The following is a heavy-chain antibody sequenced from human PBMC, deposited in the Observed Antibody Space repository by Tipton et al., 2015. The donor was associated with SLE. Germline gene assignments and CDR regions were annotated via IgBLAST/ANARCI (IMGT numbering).Heavy chain of an antibody. J-gene: IGHJ6*03. CDR2: IYYSGST. Sequence: QLVQSGAEVKPSETLSLTCTVSGGSISSSSYYWGWIRQPPGKGLEWIGSIYYSGSTYYNPSLKSRVTISVDTSKNQFSLKLSSVTAADTAVYYCARPDNYMDVWGKGTTVTVSS. V-gene: IGHV4-39*07. CDR1: GGSISSSSYY. CDR3: ARPDNYMDV. D-gene: IGHD3-9*01.